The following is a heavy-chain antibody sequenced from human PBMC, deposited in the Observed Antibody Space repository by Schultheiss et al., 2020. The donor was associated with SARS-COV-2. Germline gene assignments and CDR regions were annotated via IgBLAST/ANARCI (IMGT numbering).Heavy chain of an antibody. V-gene: IGHV3-23*01. D-gene: IGHD2-2*01. Sequence: GGSLRLSCAASGFTFSSYAMSWVRQAPGKGLEWVSRINSDGSSTSYADSVKGRFTISRDNSKNTLYLQMNSLRSEDTAVYYCASRVPAARSVDPWYYYYMDVWGKGTTVTVSS. CDR3: ASRVPAARSVDPWYYYYMDV. CDR1: GFTFSSYA. CDR2: INSDGSST. J-gene: IGHJ6*03.